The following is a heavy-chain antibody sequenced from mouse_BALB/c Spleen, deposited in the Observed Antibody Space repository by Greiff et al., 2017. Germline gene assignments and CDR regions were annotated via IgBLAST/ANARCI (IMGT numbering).Heavy chain of an antibody. Sequence: QVQLQQSGAELARPGASVKMSCKASGYTFTSYTMHWVKQRPGQGLEWIGYINPSSGYTNYNQKFKDKATLTADKSSSTAYMQLSSLTSEDSAVYYCARGEVRRFYAMDYWGQGTSVTVSA. V-gene: IGHV1-4*01. J-gene: IGHJ4*01. CDR1: GYTFTSYT. CDR2: INPSSGYT. D-gene: IGHD2-14*01. CDR3: ARGEVRRFYAMDY.